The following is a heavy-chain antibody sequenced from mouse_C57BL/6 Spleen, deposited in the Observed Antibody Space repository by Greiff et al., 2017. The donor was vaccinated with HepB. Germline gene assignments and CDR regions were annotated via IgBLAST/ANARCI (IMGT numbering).Heavy chain of an antibody. Sequence: VKLQESGPGLVQPSQSLSITCTVSGFSLTSYGVHWVRQSPGKGLEWLGVIWSGGSTDYNAAFISRLSISKDNSKSQVFFKMNSLQADDTAIYYCARRAMVTTPYYAMDYWGQGTSVTVSS. J-gene: IGHJ4*01. CDR1: GFSLTSYG. CDR3: ARRAMVTTPYYAMDY. D-gene: IGHD2-1*01. CDR2: IWSGGST. V-gene: IGHV2-2*01.